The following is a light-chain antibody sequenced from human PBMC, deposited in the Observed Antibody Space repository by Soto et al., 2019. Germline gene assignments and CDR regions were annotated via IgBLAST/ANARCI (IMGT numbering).Light chain of an antibody. J-gene: IGKJ4*01. Sequence: DIVMTQSPDSLAVSLGERATINCKSSQSILYTSNNNNYLAWYQQKPGQPPKLLIYWASTRESGVPDRFSGSGSGTDFTLTISRLQAEDVAVYYCQQYYSTPRTFDGGTKVEIK. CDR3: QQYYSTPRT. CDR1: QSILYTSNNNNY. CDR2: WAS. V-gene: IGKV4-1*01.